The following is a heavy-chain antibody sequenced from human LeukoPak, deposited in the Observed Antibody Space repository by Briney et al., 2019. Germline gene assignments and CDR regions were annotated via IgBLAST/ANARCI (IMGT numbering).Heavy chain of an antibody. CDR2: IKEDGSEK. Sequence: PGGSLRLSCAASGFTFSTYWMSWVRQAPGKGLEWVANIKEDGSEKHYVDSVKGRFTISRDNAKNSLYLQMNSLRAEDTAIYYCARGGYTYGRWGQGTLVTVSS. V-gene: IGHV3-7*05. J-gene: IGHJ4*02. CDR1: GFTFSTYW. D-gene: IGHD5-18*01. CDR3: ARGGYTYGR.